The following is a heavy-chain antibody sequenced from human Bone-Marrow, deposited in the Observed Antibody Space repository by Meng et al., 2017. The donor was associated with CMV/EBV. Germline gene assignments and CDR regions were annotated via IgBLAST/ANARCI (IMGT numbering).Heavy chain of an antibody. CDR1: GDFITSNY. J-gene: IGHJ3*02. V-gene: IGHV4-59*01. D-gene: IGHD2-21*01. Sequence: SETLSLTCTVSGDFITSNYWTWIRQPPGKGLEWIGYIYYSGSTHYNPPRKSRIPISLYMSKTQFSLILSSVTAADTAVYYCATYSGGSFDIWGQGTKVTVSS. CDR3: ATYSGGSFDI. CDR2: IYYSGST.